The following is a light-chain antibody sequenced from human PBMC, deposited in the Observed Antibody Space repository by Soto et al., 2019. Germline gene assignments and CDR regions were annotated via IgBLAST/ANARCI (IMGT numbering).Light chain of an antibody. CDR1: SSNIGAGYD. V-gene: IGLV1-40*01. CDR3: QSYDSSPSVHNYV. Sequence: QSVLTQPPSVSGAPGQRVTISCTGSSSNIGAGYDVHWYQQLPGTAPKLLIYGNSNRPSGVPDRFSGSKSGTSASLAITGLQAEDEADYYCQSYDSSPSVHNYVFGTGTKVTVL. J-gene: IGLJ1*01. CDR2: GNS.